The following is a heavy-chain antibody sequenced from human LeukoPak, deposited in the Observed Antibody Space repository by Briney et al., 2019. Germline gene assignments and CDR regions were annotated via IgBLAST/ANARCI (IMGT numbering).Heavy chain of an antibody. D-gene: IGHD3-10*01. J-gene: IGHJ4*02. CDR1: GGSISSYY. V-gene: IGHV4-59*01. CDR2: IYYSGST. CDR3: ARVRGRGSPIDY. Sequence: PSETLSLTCTVSGGSISSYYWSWIRQPPGKGLEWIGYIYYSGSTNYNPSLKSRVTISVDTSKNQFSLKLSPVTAADTAVYYCARVRGRGSPIDYWGQGTLVTVSS.